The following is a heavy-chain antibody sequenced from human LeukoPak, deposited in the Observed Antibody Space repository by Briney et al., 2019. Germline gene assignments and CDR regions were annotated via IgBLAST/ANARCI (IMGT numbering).Heavy chain of an antibody. J-gene: IGHJ2*01. CDR3: ARVQFYDKSGYYRHFDL. CDR1: GFTFSTYN. Sequence: GGSLRLSCAASGFTFSTYNMNWVRQAPGKGLEWVSSISTSGSSTFYADSMKGRFTISRDNAKNSLYLQMDSLRAEDTAVYYCARVQFYDKSGYYRHFDLWGRGTLATVSS. CDR2: ISTSGSST. V-gene: IGHV3-21*01. D-gene: IGHD3-22*01.